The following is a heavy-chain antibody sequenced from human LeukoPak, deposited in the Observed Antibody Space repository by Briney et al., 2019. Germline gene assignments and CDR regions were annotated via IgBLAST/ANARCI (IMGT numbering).Heavy chain of an antibody. J-gene: IGHJ6*02. CDR3: ARTPFSRYYGMDV. CDR2: IKQDGSEK. V-gene: IGHV3-7*01. CDR1: GFTFSSYW. Sequence: GGSLRLSCAASGFTFSSYWMSWVRQAPGKGLEWVANIKQDGSEKYYVDSVKGRFTISRDNAKNSLYLQMNSLRAEDTAVYYCARTPFSRYYGMDVWGQGTTVTVSS.